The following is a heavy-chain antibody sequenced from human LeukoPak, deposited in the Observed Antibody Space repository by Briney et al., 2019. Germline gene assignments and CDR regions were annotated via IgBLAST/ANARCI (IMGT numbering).Heavy chain of an antibody. Sequence: KASETLSLTCTVSGGSISSSSYYWGWIRQPPGKGLEWIGSIYYSGSTYYNPSLKSRVTISVDTSKNQFSLKLSSVTAADTAVYYCAGGSYHNPLGWGQGTLVTVSS. CDR1: GGSISSSSYY. CDR2: IYYSGST. J-gene: IGHJ4*02. V-gene: IGHV4-39*07. CDR3: AGGSYHNPLG. D-gene: IGHD1-26*01.